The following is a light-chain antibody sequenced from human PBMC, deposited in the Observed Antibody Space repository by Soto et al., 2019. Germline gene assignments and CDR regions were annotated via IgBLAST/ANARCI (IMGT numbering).Light chain of an antibody. Sequence: DIVMTQSPDSLAVSLGERATINCKSSQSVLYSSNNKNYLAWYQQKPGQPPKLLIYWASTRESGVPERFSGSGYGTDFTLNISSLQAEDVAVYYCQQYYSTPVTFGGGTKVEIK. CDR2: WAS. CDR3: QQYYSTPVT. J-gene: IGKJ4*01. CDR1: QSVLYSSNNKNY. V-gene: IGKV4-1*01.